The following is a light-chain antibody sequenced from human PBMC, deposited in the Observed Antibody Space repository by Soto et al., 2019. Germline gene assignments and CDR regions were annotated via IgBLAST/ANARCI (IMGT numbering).Light chain of an antibody. CDR3: SSYAGSNNFEV. Sequence: QSALTQPPSASGSPGQSVTISCTGTSSDVGGYNYVSWYQQHPGKAPKLMIYEVSKRPSGVPDRFSGSKSDNTASLTVSGLQAEDEADYYCSSYAGSNNFEVFGTGTKVTVL. V-gene: IGLV2-8*01. J-gene: IGLJ1*01. CDR2: EVS. CDR1: SSDVGGYNY.